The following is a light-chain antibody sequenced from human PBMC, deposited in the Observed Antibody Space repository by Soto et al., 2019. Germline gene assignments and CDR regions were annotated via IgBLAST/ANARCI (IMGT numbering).Light chain of an antibody. V-gene: IGKV1-9*01. Sequence: DIQLTQSPSFLSASVGDRVIITCRASQGISSYLAWYQQKPGKAPNLLIYAASTLQSGVPSRFSGSGSETEFTLTISSLQPEYFATYYCQALNSYPLTFGGGTKVEIK. CDR1: QGISSY. J-gene: IGKJ4*01. CDR2: AAS. CDR3: QALNSYPLT.